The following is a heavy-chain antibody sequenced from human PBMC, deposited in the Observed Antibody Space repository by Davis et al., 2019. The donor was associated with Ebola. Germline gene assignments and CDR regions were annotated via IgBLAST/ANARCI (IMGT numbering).Heavy chain of an antibody. CDR2: IIPIFDRT. Sequence: AASVKVSCKVSGGTFSTYSISWVRQAPGQGLEWMGGIIPIFDRTNYAQKFQGRVTITADETTTTAYLDVSSLRSDDTAVYFCARVAKGGSPDYWGQGTLVTVSS. J-gene: IGHJ4*02. CDR1: GGTFSTYS. CDR3: ARVAKGGSPDY. D-gene: IGHD1-26*01. V-gene: IGHV1-69*13.